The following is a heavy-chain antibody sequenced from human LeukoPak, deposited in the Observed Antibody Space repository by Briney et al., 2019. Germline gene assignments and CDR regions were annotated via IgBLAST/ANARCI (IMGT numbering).Heavy chain of an antibody. CDR2: IYHSGTT. V-gene: IGHV4-59*01. D-gene: IGHD1-26*01. CDR3: ARVDSGTYYMPFDY. J-gene: IGHJ4*02. Sequence: SETLSLTCTVSGGSLIPYYWSWIRQPPGKGLEWIGYIYHSGTTNYSPPLKGRATLSVDTSKNQISLRLSSVTAADTSVYFCARVDSGTYYMPFDYWGQGSLVTVSS. CDR1: GGSLIPYY.